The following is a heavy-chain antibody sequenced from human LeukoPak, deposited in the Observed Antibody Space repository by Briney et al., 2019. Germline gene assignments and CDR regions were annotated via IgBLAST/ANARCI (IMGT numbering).Heavy chain of an antibody. J-gene: IGHJ4*02. CDR3: ARDPHYYGSGSYPDY. CDR1: GFTFSNAW. D-gene: IGHD3-10*01. V-gene: IGHV3-66*01. Sequence: GGSLRLSCAASGFTFSNAWMSWVRQAPGKGLEWVLVIYSGGTTYYADSVKGRFTISRDNSKNTLYLQMNSLRAEDTAVYYCARDPHYYGSGSYPDYWGQGTLVTVSS. CDR2: IYSGGTT.